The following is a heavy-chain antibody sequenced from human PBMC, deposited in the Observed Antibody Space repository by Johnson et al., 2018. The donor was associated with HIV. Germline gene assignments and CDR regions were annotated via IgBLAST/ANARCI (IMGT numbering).Heavy chain of an antibody. V-gene: IGHV3-30-3*01. J-gene: IGHJ3*02. CDR3: ARDGPYYDSSGYYYGTVFYAFDI. Sequence: GALLQPARPLTLSSPASGLTFSSYALHCVRQAPGHGLQCVAVISYDGSNNYYAHPVNARFLISSATSQNTLYLQMNSLRAEDTAVYYCARDGPYYDSSGYYYGTVFYAFDIWGQGTMVTVSS. CDR1: GLTFSSYA. D-gene: IGHD3-22*01. CDR2: ISYDGSNN.